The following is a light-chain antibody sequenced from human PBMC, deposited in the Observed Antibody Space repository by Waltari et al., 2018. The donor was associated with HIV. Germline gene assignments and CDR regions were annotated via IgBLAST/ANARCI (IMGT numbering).Light chain of an antibody. V-gene: IGLV1-47*01. J-gene: IGLJ2*01. CDR3: AAWDDNLVGHVV. CDR1: RSNIGSNF. Sequence: QSVLTQQPSASGTAGQRVTISCSGSRSNIGSNFVFWYQQFPGSAPKLLIYKNNQRFSGVPGRFSGSKSGTSASLAISGLRSEDEAAYYCAAWDDNLVGHVVFGGGTNLTV. CDR2: KNN.